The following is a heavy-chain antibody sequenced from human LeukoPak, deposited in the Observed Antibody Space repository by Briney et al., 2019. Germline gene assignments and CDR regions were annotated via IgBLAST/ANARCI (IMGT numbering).Heavy chain of an antibody. Sequence: ASVKVSCKASGYTFTSYGISWVRQAPGQGLEWMGWISAYNGNTNYAQKLQGRVTMTTDTSTSTAYMELRSLRSDDTAVYYCARDLVRSGYYYGMDVWGQGTTVTVSS. CDR3: ARDLVRSGYYYGMDV. V-gene: IGHV1-18*01. D-gene: IGHD3-10*01. CDR1: GYTFTSYG. CDR2: ISAYNGNT. J-gene: IGHJ6*02.